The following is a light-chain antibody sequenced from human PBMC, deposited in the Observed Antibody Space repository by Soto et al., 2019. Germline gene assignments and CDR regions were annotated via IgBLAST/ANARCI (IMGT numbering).Light chain of an antibody. Sequence: DIQMTQPPSSMSASVGDRVTITCRASQGISNYLAWYQQKPGQSPRLLIYGASSRAIDIPDRFSGSGSGPDFTLTISRLEPEDSAVYYCQQYGSSYTFGQGTKLEIK. V-gene: IGKV1-NL1*01. CDR3: QQYGSSYT. J-gene: IGKJ2*01. CDR1: QGISNY. CDR2: GAS.